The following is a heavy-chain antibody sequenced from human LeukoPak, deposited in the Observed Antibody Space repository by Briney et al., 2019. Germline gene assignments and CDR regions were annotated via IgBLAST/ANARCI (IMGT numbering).Heavy chain of an antibody. CDR2: IYYSGST. CDR1: GGSISSYY. CDR3: ARGRDGYNGDYFDY. Sequence: NSSEALSLTCTVSGGSISSYYWSWIRQPPGKGLEWIGYIYYSGSTNYNPSLKSRVTLSVDTSKNQFSLKLSSVTAADTAVYYCARGRDGYNGDYFDYWGQGTLVTVSS. D-gene: IGHD5-24*01. V-gene: IGHV4-59*01. J-gene: IGHJ4*02.